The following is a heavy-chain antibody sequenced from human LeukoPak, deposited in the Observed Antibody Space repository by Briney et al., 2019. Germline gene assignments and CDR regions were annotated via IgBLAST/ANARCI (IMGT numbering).Heavy chain of an antibody. V-gene: IGHV4-38-2*01. CDR1: GYSISSGYY. Sequence: SETLSLTCAVSGYSISSGYYWGWIRQPPGKGLEWIGSIYHSGSTYYNPSLKSRVTISVDTSNNQFSLMLSSVTAADTAVYYCASSRYGGKSMDSDYWGQGTLVTVSS. D-gene: IGHD4-23*01. J-gene: IGHJ4*02. CDR2: IYHSGST. CDR3: ASSRYGGKSMDSDY.